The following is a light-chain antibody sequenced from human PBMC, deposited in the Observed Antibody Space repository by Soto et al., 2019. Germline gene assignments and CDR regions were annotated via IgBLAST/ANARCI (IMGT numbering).Light chain of an antibody. Sequence: EIVMTQSPATLSVSPGERATLSCRASQSVSSNLAWYQQKPGQAPRLLISGASTRATGIPARFSGSGSGTAFTLTISSLESEDFAIYYCHQYNNWPYTFAQGT. V-gene: IGKV3-15*01. CDR1: QSVSSN. CDR2: GAS. CDR3: HQYNNWPYT. J-gene: IGKJ2*01.